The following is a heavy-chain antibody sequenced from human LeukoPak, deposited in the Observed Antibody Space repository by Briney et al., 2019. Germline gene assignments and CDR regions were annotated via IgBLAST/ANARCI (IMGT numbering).Heavy chain of an antibody. CDR2: IDPSGGST. D-gene: IGHD6-6*01. J-gene: IGHJ5*02. V-gene: IGHV1-46*01. Sequence: ASVKVSCKASGYTFTNYHMHWVRQAPGRGLEWMGIIDPSGGSTTYAQNFQGRVTMTRDTSTSTVYMNLTSLRSEDTAVYYCARSEFSRAIWFDPWGQGTLVTVPS. CDR1: GYTFTNYH. CDR3: ARSEFSRAIWFDP.